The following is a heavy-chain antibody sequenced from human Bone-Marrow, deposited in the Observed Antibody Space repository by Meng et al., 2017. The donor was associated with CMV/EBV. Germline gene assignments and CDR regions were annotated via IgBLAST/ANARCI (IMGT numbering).Heavy chain of an antibody. CDR3: TRPAVAGTFRFDP. V-gene: IGHV3-73*01. Sequence: GGCLRLSCAASGLTLSGSAMHWVRQATGKGLEWVGRIRSKANSYATAYAASVKGRFTISRDDSKNTAYLQMNSLKTEDTAVYYCTRPAVAGTFRFDPWCQGPLVTVSS. CDR2: IRSKANSYAT. CDR1: GLTLSGSA. J-gene: IGHJ5*02. D-gene: IGHD6-19*01.